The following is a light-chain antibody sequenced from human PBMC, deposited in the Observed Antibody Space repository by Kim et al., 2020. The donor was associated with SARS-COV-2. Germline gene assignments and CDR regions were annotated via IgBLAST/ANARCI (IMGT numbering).Light chain of an antibody. J-gene: IGLJ2*01. CDR3: SSYAGSNNGV. Sequence: QSALTQPPSASGSPGQSVTISCTGSRSDIASYDYVSWYQQYPGKASKLIIYDVTKRPSGVPDRFSGSKSANTASLTVSGLQAEDEADYYCSSYAGSNNGVFGGGTQLTVL. CDR1: RSDIASYDY. V-gene: IGLV2-8*01. CDR2: DVT.